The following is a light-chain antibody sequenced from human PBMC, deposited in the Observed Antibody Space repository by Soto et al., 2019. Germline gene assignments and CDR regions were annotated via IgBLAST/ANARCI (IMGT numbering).Light chain of an antibody. Sequence: SVLTQPPSASGTPGQRVIISCSGSSSNIGTNYVYWYQQLPGTAPKLMIYQVTNRPSGVSNCFSGSRSGNTASLTISGLQAEDEADYYCSSYTDSSNYVFGTGTKVTVL. CDR3: SSYTDSSNYV. J-gene: IGLJ1*01. V-gene: IGLV1-47*01. CDR2: QVT. CDR1: SSNIGTNY.